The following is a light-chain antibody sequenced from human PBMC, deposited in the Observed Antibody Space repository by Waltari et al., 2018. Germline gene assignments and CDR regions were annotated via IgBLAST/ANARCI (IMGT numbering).Light chain of an antibody. CDR3: QQYYRSRT. CDR2: WAS. J-gene: IGKJ1*01. V-gene: IGKV4-1*01. CDR1: QSVLYNSNDKNY. Sequence: DIVMTQSPDSLAVSLGERATINCKSSQSVLYNSNDKNYLAWYQQKPGQPPRLLIYWASTRESGVPDRFSGSGSGTDFTLTISSLQAEDVAVYYCQQYYRSRTFGQGTKVEIK.